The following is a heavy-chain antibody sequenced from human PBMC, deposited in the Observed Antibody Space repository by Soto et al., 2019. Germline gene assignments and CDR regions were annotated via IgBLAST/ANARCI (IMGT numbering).Heavy chain of an antibody. D-gene: IGHD6-19*01. CDR3: ARGEISSGWYEGYWFDP. CDR2: IIPIFGTA. V-gene: IGHV1-69*06. Sequence: QVQLVQSGAEVKKPGSSVKVSCKASGGTFSSYAISWVRQAPGQGLEWLGGIIPIFGTANYAQKFQGRVTITADKSTSTAYMELSSLRSEDTAVYYCARGEISSGWYEGYWFDPWGQGTLVTVSS. J-gene: IGHJ5*02. CDR1: GGTFSSYA.